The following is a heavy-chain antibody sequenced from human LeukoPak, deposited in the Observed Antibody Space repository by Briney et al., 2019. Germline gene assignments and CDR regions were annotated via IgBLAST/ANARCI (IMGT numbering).Heavy chain of an antibody. Sequence: PSETLSLTCTGSGGSISSYYWSWIRQPPGKGLEWIGYIYYSGSTNYNPSLKSRVTISVDTSKNQFSLKLSSVTAADTAVYYCARLVGYSSDWFDPWGQGTLVTVSS. CDR3: ARLVGYSSDWFDP. CDR2: IYYSGST. D-gene: IGHD6-13*01. J-gene: IGHJ5*02. V-gene: IGHV4-59*08. CDR1: GGSISSYY.